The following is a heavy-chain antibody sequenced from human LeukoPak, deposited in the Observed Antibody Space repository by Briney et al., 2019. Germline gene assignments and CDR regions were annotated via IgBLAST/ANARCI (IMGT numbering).Heavy chain of an antibody. D-gene: IGHD2-21*02. CDR2: INWNGGST. J-gene: IGHJ6*03. CDR3: ARLAVTGYYYYYYYMDV. CDR1: GFTFDDYG. Sequence: GGSLRLSCAASGFTFDDYGMSWVRQAPGKGLEWVSGINWNGGSTVYADSVKGRFTISRDNAKNSLYLQMNSLRAEDTALYYCARLAVTGYYYYYYYMDVWGKGTTVTVSS. V-gene: IGHV3-20*04.